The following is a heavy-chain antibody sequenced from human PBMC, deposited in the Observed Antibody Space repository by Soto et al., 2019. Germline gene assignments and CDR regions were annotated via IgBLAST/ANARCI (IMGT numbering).Heavy chain of an antibody. CDR3: ARVGGTGGYTYGLDY. CDR1: GGTFSSYA. CDR2: IIPVFGTG. J-gene: IGHJ4*02. D-gene: IGHD5-18*01. V-gene: IGHV1-69*06. Sequence: QVQLVQSGAEVKKPGSSVKVSCKASGGTFSSYAISWVRQAPGQGLEWMGGIIPVFGTGIYAQKFQGRVRITADKSTNTASMELSSLRTQDTAVYFCARVGGTGGYTYGLDYWGKGTLVTVSS.